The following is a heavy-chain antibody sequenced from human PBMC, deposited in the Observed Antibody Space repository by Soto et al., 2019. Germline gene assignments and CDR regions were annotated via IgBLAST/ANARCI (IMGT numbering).Heavy chain of an antibody. V-gene: IGHV3-23*01. J-gene: IGHJ4*02. D-gene: IGHD3-22*01. CDR3: AKDCHYYASSGLDY. CDR1: GFTFSSYC. CDR2: ISGSGGST. Sequence: PGGSLRLSCAASGFTFSSYCMSWVRQAPGKGLEWVSGISGSGGSTYYADSVKGRFTFSRDNSKNTLYLQMNSLRAEDTAVYYCAKDCHYYASSGLDYWGQGTLVTVSS.